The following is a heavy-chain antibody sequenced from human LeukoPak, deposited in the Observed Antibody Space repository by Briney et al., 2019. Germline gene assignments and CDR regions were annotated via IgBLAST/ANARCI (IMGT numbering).Heavy chain of an antibody. D-gene: IGHD1-26*01. CDR2: ISYDGSNK. CDR1: GFTFSSYG. CDR3: AKDSDDSGSYSDY. J-gene: IGHJ4*02. Sequence: GGSLRLSCAASGFTFSSYGMHWVRQAPGKGLEWVAVISYDGSNKYYADSVKGRFTISRDNSKNTLYPQMNSLRAEDTAVYYCAKDSDDSGSYSDYWGQGTLVTVSS. V-gene: IGHV3-30*18.